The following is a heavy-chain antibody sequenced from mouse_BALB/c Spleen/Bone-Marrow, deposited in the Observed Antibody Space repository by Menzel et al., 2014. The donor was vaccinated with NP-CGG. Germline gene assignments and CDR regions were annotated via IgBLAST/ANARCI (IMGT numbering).Heavy chain of an antibody. V-gene: IGHV4-1*02. D-gene: IGHD1-2*01. CDR1: GFDFSRYW. CDR2: INPDSNTI. J-gene: IGHJ3*01. Sequence: EVQLVESGGGLVQPGGSLKLSCAASGFDFSRYWMSWVRRAPGKGLEWIGEINPDSNTINYTPSLKDKFIISRDNAKNTLYLQMSKVRSEDTALYFCARLGYYGSFAYWGQGTLVTVSA. CDR3: ARLGYYGSFAY.